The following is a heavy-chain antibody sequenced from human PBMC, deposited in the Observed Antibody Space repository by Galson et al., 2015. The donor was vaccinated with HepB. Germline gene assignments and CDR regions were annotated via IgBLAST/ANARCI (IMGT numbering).Heavy chain of an antibody. V-gene: IGHV7-4-1*02. CDR1: GYTFSSYA. D-gene: IGHD2-2*01. Sequence: SVKVSCKASGYTFSSYAMNWVRQAPGQGLEWMGWINTNTGNPMYAQGFTGRFVFSLDTSVSTAYLQISSLKADDTAVYYCARGYCSRTSCYRGYYYYGMDVWGQGTTVTVSS. CDR3: ARGYCSRTSCYRGYYYYGMDV. J-gene: IGHJ6*02. CDR2: INTNTGNP.